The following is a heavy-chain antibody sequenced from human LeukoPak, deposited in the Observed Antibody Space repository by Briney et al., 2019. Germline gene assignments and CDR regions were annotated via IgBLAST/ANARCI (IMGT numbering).Heavy chain of an antibody. V-gene: IGHV3-43*01. Sequence: GGSLRLSCAASGFTFDDYTMHWVRQAPGKGLEWVSLITWDGGSTYYADSVKGRFTISRDNSRNSLYLQMNSLRDEDTAVYYCARDPYSGGYGAHYYYYMDVWGKGTTVTVSS. CDR1: GFTFDDYT. D-gene: IGHD6-19*01. CDR2: ITWDGGST. CDR3: ARDPYSGGYGAHYYYYMDV. J-gene: IGHJ6*03.